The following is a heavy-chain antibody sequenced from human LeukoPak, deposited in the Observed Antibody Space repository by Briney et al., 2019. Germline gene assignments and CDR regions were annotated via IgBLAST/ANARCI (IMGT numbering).Heavy chain of an antibody. V-gene: IGHV5-51*01. CDR3: ANLIGGDFAFDV. Sequence: GESLKISCKGSENSFTSYWIGWVRQMPGKGLEWMGIIYPGDSNTRYSPSFQDQVTISVDKFISTAYLRWSSLKASDTAMYYCANLIGGDFAFDVWGQGTMVTVSS. CDR2: IYPGDSNT. J-gene: IGHJ3*01. CDR1: ENSFTSYW. D-gene: IGHD2-21*02.